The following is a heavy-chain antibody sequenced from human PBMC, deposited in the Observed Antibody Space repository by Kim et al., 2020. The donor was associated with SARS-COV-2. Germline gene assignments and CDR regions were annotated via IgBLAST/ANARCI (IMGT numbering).Heavy chain of an antibody. CDR2: ISSSSSYI. Sequence: GGSLRLSCAASGFTFSSYSMNWVRQAPGKGLEWVSSISSSSSYIYYADSVKGRFTISRDNAKNSLYLQMNSLRAEDTAVYYCARAHSTGYSSGWYDPGYYYDGMDVWGQGTTVTVSS. CDR1: GFTFSSYS. CDR3: ARAHSTGYSSGWYDPGYYYDGMDV. J-gene: IGHJ6*02. V-gene: IGHV3-21*01. D-gene: IGHD6-19*01.